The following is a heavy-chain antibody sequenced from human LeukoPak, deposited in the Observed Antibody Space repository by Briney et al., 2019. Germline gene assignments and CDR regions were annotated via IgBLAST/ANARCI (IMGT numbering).Heavy chain of an antibody. V-gene: IGHV3-53*01. Sequence: PGGSLRLSCAASGSTVSNSYMSWVRQAPGKGLEWVSVIYSGGSTYYADSVKGRFTISRGNSKNTLYLQMNSLRAEDTAMYYCARRGNSGHSLDYWGQGTLVTVSS. CDR1: GSTVSNSY. D-gene: IGHD3-22*01. J-gene: IGHJ4*02. CDR2: IYSGGST. CDR3: ARRGNSGHSLDY.